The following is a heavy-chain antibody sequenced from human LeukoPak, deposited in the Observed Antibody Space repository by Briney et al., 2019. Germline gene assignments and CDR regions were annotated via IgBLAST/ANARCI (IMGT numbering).Heavy chain of an antibody. D-gene: IGHD5-18*01. V-gene: IGHV4-61*08. CDR2: IYHSGNT. Sequence: SETLSLTCTVSGDSVNSGAYYWSWIRQPPGRGLEWLGSIYHSGNTDYSPSLKSRATISVDTSKNQFSLTLSSVTAADTAVYYCARGNIVGYSYGYLGFFDYWGQGTLVPVSS. CDR1: GDSVNSGAYY. CDR3: ARGNIVGYSYGYLGFFDY. J-gene: IGHJ4*02.